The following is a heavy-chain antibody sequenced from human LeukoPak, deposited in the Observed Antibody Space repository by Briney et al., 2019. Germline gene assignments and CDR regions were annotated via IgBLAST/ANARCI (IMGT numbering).Heavy chain of an antibody. CDR2: IYTSGST. CDR3: ARVDYDSSGYPFDY. D-gene: IGHD3-22*01. J-gene: IGHJ4*02. V-gene: IGHV4-4*07. Sequence: SEALSLTCTVSGGSISSYYWSWIRQPAGKGLEWIGRIYTSGSTNYNPSLKSRVTMSVDTSKNQFSLKLSSVTAADTAVYYCARVDYDSSGYPFDYWGQGTLVTVSS. CDR1: GGSISSYY.